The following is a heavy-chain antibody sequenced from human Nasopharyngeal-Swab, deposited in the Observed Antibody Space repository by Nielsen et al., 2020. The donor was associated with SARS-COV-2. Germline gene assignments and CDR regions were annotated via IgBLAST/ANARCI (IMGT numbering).Heavy chain of an antibody. CDR3: ARDRIMIVLGTLDY. CDR2: ISSSSSYI. CDR1: GFTFSSYS. D-gene: IGHD3-22*01. Sequence: GGSLRLSCAASGFTFSSYSMNWVRQAPGKGLEWVSSISSSSSYIYYADSVKGRFTISRDNAKNSLYLQMNSLRAEDTAVYYCARDRIMIVLGTLDYWGQGTLVTFSS. V-gene: IGHV3-21*01. J-gene: IGHJ4*02.